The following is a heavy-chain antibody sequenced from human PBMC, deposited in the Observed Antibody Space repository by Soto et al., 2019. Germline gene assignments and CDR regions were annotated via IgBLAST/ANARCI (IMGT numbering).Heavy chain of an antibody. V-gene: IGHV4-31*03. CDR3: ARSVFP. Sequence: QVQLQESGPGLVKPSQTLSLTCTVSGGSISSGGYYWNWIRQHPGKGLEWIGYIYYIGSTYYNPSLXNXXTISIDTSKNQFSLRLSSVTAADTAVYYCARSVFPWGQGTLVTVSS. CDR2: IYYIGST. J-gene: IGHJ5*02. CDR1: GGSISSGGYY.